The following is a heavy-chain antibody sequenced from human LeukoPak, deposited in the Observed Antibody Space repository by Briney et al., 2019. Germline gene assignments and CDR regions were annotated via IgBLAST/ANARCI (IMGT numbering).Heavy chain of an antibody. D-gene: IGHD4-17*01. J-gene: IGHJ2*01. CDR1: GYTFTNFD. CDR3: ARAPRLTTVTTNWYFDL. V-gene: IGHV1-8*03. Sequence: ASMKVSCKASGYTFTNFDINWVRQATGQGLEWMGWMNPNTGNAGYAQKFQDRVTITWDASISTAYMDLSSLRAEDTAVYYCARAPRLTTVTTNWYFDLWGRGTLVTVSS. CDR2: MNPNTGNA.